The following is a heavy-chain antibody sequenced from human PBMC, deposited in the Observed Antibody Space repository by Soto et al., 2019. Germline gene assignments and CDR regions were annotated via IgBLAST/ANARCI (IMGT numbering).Heavy chain of an antibody. J-gene: IGHJ5*02. Sequence: PRESLKISCKGSGYSFTSYWISWVRQMPGKGLEWMGRIDPSDSYTNYSPSFQGHVTISADKSISTAYLQWSSLKASDTAMYYCARLPPILDIVVVTAASDWFDPWGQGNLVTVSS. D-gene: IGHD2-2*01. V-gene: IGHV5-10-1*01. CDR2: IDPSDSYT. CDR3: ARLPPILDIVVVTAASDWFDP. CDR1: GYSFTSYW.